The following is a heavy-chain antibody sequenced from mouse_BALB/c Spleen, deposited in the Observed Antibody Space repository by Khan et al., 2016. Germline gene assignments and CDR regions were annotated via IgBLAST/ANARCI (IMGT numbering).Heavy chain of an antibody. Sequence: QVQLQQSGAELVKPGASVKLSCKASGYTFTNHDINWVRQRPEQGLEWIGWIFPGDGGTKYNENFKGKATLTTDKFSSTAYMQLSRLTSEDSAVYFCETEDGYDWFAYWGQGTLVTVSA. D-gene: IGHD2-2*01. CDR1: GYTFTNHD. V-gene: IGHV1S56*01. J-gene: IGHJ3*01. CDR3: ETEDGYDWFAY. CDR2: IFPGDGGT.